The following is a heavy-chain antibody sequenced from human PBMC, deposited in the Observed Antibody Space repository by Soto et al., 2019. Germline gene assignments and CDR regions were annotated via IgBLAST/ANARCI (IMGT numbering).Heavy chain of an antibody. CDR3: ASESTVTTLDYGMDV. CDR1: GGSISSYY. Sequence: QVQLQESGPGLVKPSETLSLTCTVSGGSISSYYWSWIRQPAGKGLEWIGRIYTSGSTNYNPSLKSRVTMSVDTSKNQFSLKLSSVTAADTAVYYCASESTVTTLDYGMDVWGQSTTVTVSS. CDR2: IYTSGST. J-gene: IGHJ6*02. V-gene: IGHV4-4*07. D-gene: IGHD4-4*01.